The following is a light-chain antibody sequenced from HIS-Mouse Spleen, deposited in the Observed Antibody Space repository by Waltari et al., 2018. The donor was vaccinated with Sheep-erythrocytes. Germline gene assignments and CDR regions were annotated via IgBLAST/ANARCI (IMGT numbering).Light chain of an antibody. Sequence: QSALTQPRSASGSPGQSVTISCTGTSSHVGGYHYVSWYQQHPGKAPKLMIYDVSKRPSGVPDRFSGSKSGNTASLTISGLQAEDEADYYCCSYAGSYNHVFATGTKVTVL. J-gene: IGLJ1*01. V-gene: IGLV2-11*01. CDR1: SSHVGGYHY. CDR3: CSYAGSYNHV. CDR2: DVS.